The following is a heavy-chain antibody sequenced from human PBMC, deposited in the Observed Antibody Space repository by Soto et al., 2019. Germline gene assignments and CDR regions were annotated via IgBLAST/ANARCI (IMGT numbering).Heavy chain of an antibody. J-gene: IGHJ6*02. CDR2: IKSQLDGETI. CDR3: ITLKYGMHV. V-gene: IGHV3-15*01. Sequence: GGSLRLSCAASGFTFSNVWLNLVRQAPGKGLEWVGGIKSQLDGETIDYAAPVKGRFPISRDASKNTLYLQMNSLKIEDTAVYYCITLKYGMHVWGQGTTVTVSS. CDR1: GFTFSNVW.